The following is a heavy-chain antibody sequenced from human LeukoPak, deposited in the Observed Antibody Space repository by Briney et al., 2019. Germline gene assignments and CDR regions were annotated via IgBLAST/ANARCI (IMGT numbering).Heavy chain of an antibody. V-gene: IGHV1-24*01. D-gene: IGHD3-10*01. CDR2: FDPEDGET. CDR1: GGTFSRYA. Sequence: ASVKVSCKASGGTFSRYAISWVRQAPGKGLEWMGGFDPEDGETIYAQKFQGRVTMTEDTSTDTAYMELSSLRSEDTAVYYCATVPYFYGMDVWGQGTTVTVSS. J-gene: IGHJ6*02. CDR3: ATVPYFYGMDV.